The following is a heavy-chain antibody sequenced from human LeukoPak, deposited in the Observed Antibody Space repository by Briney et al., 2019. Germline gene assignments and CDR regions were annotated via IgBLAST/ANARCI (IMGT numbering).Heavy chain of an antibody. D-gene: IGHD3-9*01. Sequence: SETLSLTCTVSGGSNSSSSYYWGWIRQPPGKGLEWIGSNYYSGSTYYNPSLKSRVTISVDTSKNQFSLKLSSVTAADTAVYYCARMYYDILTGYNPLHIQHWGRGTLVTVSS. CDR2: NYYSGST. CDR1: GGSNSSSSYY. V-gene: IGHV4-39*07. CDR3: ARMYYDILTGYNPLHIQH. J-gene: IGHJ1*01.